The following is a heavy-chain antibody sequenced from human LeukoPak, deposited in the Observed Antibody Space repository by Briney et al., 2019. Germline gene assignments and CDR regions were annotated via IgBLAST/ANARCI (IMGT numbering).Heavy chain of an antibody. CDR3: ARKPGGFSDTAMVYNWFDP. D-gene: IGHD5-18*01. J-gene: IGHJ5*02. V-gene: IGHV1-46*01. CDR2: ISPSGGST. CDR1: GYTFTSNY. Sequence: ASVKVSCKAFGYTFTSNYMHWVRQAPGQGPEWMGVISPSGGSTTYAQKFQGRVTLTRDMSTSTDYLELSSLRSEDTAVYYCARKPGGFSDTAMVYNWFDPWGQGTLVTVSS.